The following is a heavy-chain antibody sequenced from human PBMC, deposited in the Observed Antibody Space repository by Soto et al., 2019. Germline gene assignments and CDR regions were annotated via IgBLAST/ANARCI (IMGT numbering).Heavy chain of an antibody. CDR1: GYSFTTYG. CDR3: AREGPAPCYSSGMDV. J-gene: IGHJ6*02. CDR2: ISAYNGNT. V-gene: IGHV1-18*01. Sequence: QVQLVQSGGEVKKPGASVKVSCKTSGYSFTTYGISWVRQAPGQGLEWMGWISAYNGNTNSAQTLQGRVTMTTDTSTSTAHMAPRSLRSDDTAVYDCAREGPAPCYSSGMDVWGQGSTVTVSS.